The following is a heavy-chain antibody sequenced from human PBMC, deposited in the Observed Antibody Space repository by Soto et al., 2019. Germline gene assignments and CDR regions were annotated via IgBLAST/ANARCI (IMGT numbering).Heavy chain of an antibody. J-gene: IGHJ4*02. V-gene: IGHV3-72*01. D-gene: IGHD2-8*01. CDR2: ARNKVNSYTI. Sequence: EVQLVESGGGLVQPGGSLRLSCVASGFNFNDHYMDWVRQAPGKGLEWVGRARNKVNSYTIAYAASVQGRFTISRDDSKHSLYLQMNSLKSVDTAVYFCDRLMGTSFDLWGQGTLVTVSS. CDR1: GFNFNDHY. CDR3: DRLMGTSFDL.